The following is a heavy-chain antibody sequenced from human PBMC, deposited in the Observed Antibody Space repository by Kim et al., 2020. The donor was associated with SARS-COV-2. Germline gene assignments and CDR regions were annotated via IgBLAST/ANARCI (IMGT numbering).Heavy chain of an antibody. Sequence: GGSLRLSCAASGFTFSSYSMNWVRQAPGKGLEWVSSISSSSSYIYYADSVKGRFTISRDNAKNSLYLQMNSLRAEDTAVYYCARDPTVGTEHHNWFDPWGQGTLVTVSS. CDR3: ARDPTVGTEHHNWFDP. V-gene: IGHV3-21*01. CDR2: ISSSSSYI. D-gene: IGHD1-26*01. CDR1: GFTFSSYS. J-gene: IGHJ5*02.